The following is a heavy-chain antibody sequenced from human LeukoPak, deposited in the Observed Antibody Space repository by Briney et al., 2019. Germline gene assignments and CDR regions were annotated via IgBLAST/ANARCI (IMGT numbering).Heavy chain of an antibody. CDR3: VGGYSSGWDAFDI. J-gene: IGHJ3*02. V-gene: IGHV1-8*01. CDR2: MNPKSGNR. Sequence: ASVKVSCKASGYTLTSYDINGVRQATGQGLEWMGWMNPKSGNRGYAQKFQGRVTMTRNTSISTVYMELSSLRSEDTAVYYCVGGYSSGWDAFDIWGQGTMVTVSS. D-gene: IGHD6-19*01. CDR1: GYTLTSYD.